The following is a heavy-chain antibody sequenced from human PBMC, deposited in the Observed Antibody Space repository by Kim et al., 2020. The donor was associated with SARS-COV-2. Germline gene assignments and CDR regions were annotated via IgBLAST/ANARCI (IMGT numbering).Heavy chain of an antibody. Sequence: YAQKLQGRVTMTTDTSTSTAYMGLRSLRSDDTAVYYCARHSSSWPYYFDYWGQGTLVTVSS. V-gene: IGHV1-18*01. J-gene: IGHJ4*02. CDR3: ARHSSSWPYYFDY. D-gene: IGHD6-13*01.